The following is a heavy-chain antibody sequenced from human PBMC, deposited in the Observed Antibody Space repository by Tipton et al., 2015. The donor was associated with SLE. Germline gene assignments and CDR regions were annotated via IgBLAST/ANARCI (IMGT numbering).Heavy chain of an antibody. Sequence: LRLSCAVYGGSFSGYYWSWIRQPPGKGLEWIGEINHSGSTNYNPSLKSRVTISVDTSKNQFSLKLSSVTAADTAVYYCARRLEYSSGGYEGYFDFWGQGTLVTVSS. D-gene: IGHD6-19*01. J-gene: IGHJ4*02. CDR1: GGSFSGYY. CDR3: ARRLEYSSGGYEGYFDF. CDR2: INHSGST. V-gene: IGHV4-34*01.